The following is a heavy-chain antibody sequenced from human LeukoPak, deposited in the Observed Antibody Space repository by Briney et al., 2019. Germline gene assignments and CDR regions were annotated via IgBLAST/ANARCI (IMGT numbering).Heavy chain of an antibody. Sequence: SETLSLTCAVYGGSFSGYYWSWIRQPPGKGLEWIGEINHSGSTNYNPSLKSRVTISGDTSKNQFSLKLSSVTAADTAVYYCARGRYCSADICSGGDAFDIWGQGTMVSVSS. D-gene: IGHD2-15*01. CDR2: INHSGST. CDR3: ARGRYCSADICSGGDAFDI. CDR1: GGSFSGYY. J-gene: IGHJ3*02. V-gene: IGHV4-34*01.